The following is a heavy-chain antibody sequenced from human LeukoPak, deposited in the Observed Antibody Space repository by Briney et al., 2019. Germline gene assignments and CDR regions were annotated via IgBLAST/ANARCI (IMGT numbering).Heavy chain of an antibody. V-gene: IGHV3-74*01. D-gene: IGHD1-1*01. CDR3: ARALEY. CDR2: INTDGGST. Sequence: SCKVSGYTLTELSMHWVRQAPGKGLVWVSHINTDGGSTSYADSVKGRFTISRDNAKNTVYLQMNSLRAEDTAVYYCARALEYWGQGTLVTVSS. CDR1: GYTLTELS. J-gene: IGHJ4*02.